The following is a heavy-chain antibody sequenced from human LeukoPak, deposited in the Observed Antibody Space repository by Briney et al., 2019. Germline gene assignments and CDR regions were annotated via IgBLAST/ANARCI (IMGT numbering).Heavy chain of an antibody. V-gene: IGHV3-33*01. D-gene: IGHD3-10*01. CDR3: ARDDDGSGKYGQLY. J-gene: IGHJ4*02. Sequence: PGGSLRLSCAASGFIFSNYGFHWVRQAPGKGLEWVAVFWSDGRQKYYVDSAKGRFTVSRDTSKKTVYLQMNSLRAEDTAVYYCARDDDGSGKYGQLYWGQGTLVTVSS. CDR1: GFIFSNYG. CDR2: FWSDGRQK.